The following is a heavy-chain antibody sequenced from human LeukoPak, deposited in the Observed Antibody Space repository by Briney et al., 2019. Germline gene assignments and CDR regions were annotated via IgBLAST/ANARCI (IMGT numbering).Heavy chain of an antibody. CDR3: ARGAGAGYNLQPFDY. CDR1: SGSISSYY. Sequence: SETLSLTCTVSSGSISSYYWSWIRQPPGKGLEWIGYIYYSGSTKYNPPLKSRVSISVDTTKNQFSLKLSSVTAADTAVYYCARGAGAGYNLQPFDYWGQGTLVTVSS. CDR2: IYYSGST. J-gene: IGHJ4*02. D-gene: IGHD5-24*01. V-gene: IGHV4-59*08.